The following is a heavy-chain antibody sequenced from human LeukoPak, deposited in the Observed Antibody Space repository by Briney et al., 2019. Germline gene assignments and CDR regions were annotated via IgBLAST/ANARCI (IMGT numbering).Heavy chain of an antibody. CDR2: VSTYSGNT. Sequence: ASVKVSCRPSGYTFITYGISWVRQAPGQGLEWMGWVSTYSGNTIYAEKFQGRVTMTTDTSTTTAYVELRSLRFDDTALYYCARDVNWAFDYWGQGSLVTVSS. CDR1: GYTFITYG. V-gene: IGHV1-18*01. J-gene: IGHJ4*02. D-gene: IGHD7-27*01. CDR3: ARDVNWAFDY.